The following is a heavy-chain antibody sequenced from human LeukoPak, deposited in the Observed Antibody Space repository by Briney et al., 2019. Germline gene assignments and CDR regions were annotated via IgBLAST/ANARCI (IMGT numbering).Heavy chain of an antibody. V-gene: IGHV1-8*01. CDR2: MNPNSGNT. D-gene: IGHD3-22*01. Sequence: ASVKVSCKASGYTFTSYDINWVRQATGQGLEWMGWMNPNSGNTGYAQKFQGRATMTRNTSISTAYMELSSLRSEDTAVYYCARGLEYYYDSSGFNWFDPWGQGTLVTVSS. J-gene: IGHJ5*02. CDR1: GYTFTSYD. CDR3: ARGLEYYYDSSGFNWFDP.